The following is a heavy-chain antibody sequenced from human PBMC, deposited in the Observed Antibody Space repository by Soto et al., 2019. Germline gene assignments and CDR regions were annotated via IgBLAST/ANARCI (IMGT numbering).Heavy chain of an antibody. CDR2: IYYSGNT. J-gene: IGHJ4*02. Sequence: PSETLSLTCTVSGGSISSSNYYWGWIRQPPGKGLEWIGSIYYSGNTNYNSSLKSRVTMSVDTSKNQFSLNLNSVTAADTAVYYCARQLVIWGQGTLVTVSS. CDR1: GGSISSSNYY. CDR3: ARQLVI. V-gene: IGHV4-39*01.